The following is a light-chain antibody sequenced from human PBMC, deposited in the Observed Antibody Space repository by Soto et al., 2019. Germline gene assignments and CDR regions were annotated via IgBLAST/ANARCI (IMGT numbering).Light chain of an antibody. V-gene: IGLV1-40*01. CDR1: SSNIGAGYD. J-gene: IGLJ2*01. Sequence: QSVLTQPPSVSGAPGQRVTISCTGSSSNIGAGYDVHWYQQLPGTAPKLLIYGNSNRPSGVPDRFSGSKSGTSASLAITGLQAEDEADYYCHSYDSSLGGYVVFGGGTKLTVL. CDR3: HSYDSSLGGYVV. CDR2: GNS.